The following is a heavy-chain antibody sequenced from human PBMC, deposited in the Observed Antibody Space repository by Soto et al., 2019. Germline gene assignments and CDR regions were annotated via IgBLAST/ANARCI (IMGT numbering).Heavy chain of an antibody. CDR1: GFTFSSYA. J-gene: IGHJ6*03. CDR2: ISGSGGST. CDR3: AAYDILTGGLDYYYMDV. D-gene: IGHD3-9*01. V-gene: IGHV3-23*01. Sequence: GGSLRLSCAASGFTFSSYAMSWVRQAPGKGLEWVSAISGSGGSTYYADSWKGRFTISRHKSKNTLYRQMNSLRAEDTAVYYCAAYDILTGGLDYYYMDVWGKGTTVTVSS.